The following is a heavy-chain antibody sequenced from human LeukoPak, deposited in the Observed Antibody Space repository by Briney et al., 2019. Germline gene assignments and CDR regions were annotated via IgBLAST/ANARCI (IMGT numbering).Heavy chain of an antibody. Sequence: GGSLRLSCAASGFTFSSYAMHWVRQAPGKGLEWVAVISYDGSNKYYADSVKGRFTISRDNSKNTLYLQMNSLRAEDTAVYYCARSSTSTFGAFDYWGQGTLVTVSS. CDR2: ISYDGSNK. D-gene: IGHD3-3*01. CDR1: GFTFSSYA. V-gene: IGHV3-30-3*01. CDR3: ARSSTSTFGAFDY. J-gene: IGHJ4*02.